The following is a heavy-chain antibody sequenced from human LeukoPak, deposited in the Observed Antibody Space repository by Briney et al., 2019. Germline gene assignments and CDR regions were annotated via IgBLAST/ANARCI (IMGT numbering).Heavy chain of an antibody. CDR2: TYYRSKWYN. CDR1: GDSVSSDSGT. V-gene: IGHV6-1*01. D-gene: IGHD6-13*01. CDR3: ARGSSSSSWYFDC. J-gene: IGHJ4*02. Sequence: SQTLSLTCDISGDSVSSDSGTWTWIRQSPSRGLEWLGRTYYRSKWYNDYAVSVKSRITINPDTSKNQFSLQLNSVTPEDTAVYYCARGSSSSSWYFDCWGQGALVTVSS.